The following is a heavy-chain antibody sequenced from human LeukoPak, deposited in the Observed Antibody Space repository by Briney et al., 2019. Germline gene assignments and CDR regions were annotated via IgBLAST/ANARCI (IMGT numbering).Heavy chain of an antibody. Sequence: GGSLRLSCAASGFTFSSYAMSWVRQAPGKGLEWVSAISGSGGSTYYADSVKGGFTISRDNSKNTLYLQMNSLRAEDTAVYYCAKDDYVVVVAATPDYWGQGTLVTVSS. V-gene: IGHV3-23*01. CDR2: ISGSGGST. J-gene: IGHJ4*02. CDR3: AKDDYVVVVAATPDY. D-gene: IGHD2-15*01. CDR1: GFTFSSYA.